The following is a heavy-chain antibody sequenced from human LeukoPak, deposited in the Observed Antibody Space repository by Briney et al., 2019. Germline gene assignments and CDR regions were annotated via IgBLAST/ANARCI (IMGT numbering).Heavy chain of an antibody. D-gene: IGHD1-14*01. V-gene: IGHV3-23*01. J-gene: IGHJ6*02. CDR1: GFTFSNYA. Sequence: GGSLRLSCAASGFTFSNYAMSWVRQAPGKGLEWVSAISGSGGSTYYADSVKGRFTISRDSSKNTLYPQMNSLRAEDTAVYYCAKVSGGGLYYDGMDVWGQGTTVTVSS. CDR2: ISGSGGST. CDR3: AKVSGGGLYYDGMDV.